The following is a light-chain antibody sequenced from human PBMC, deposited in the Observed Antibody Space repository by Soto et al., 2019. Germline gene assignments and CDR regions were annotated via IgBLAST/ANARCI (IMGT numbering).Light chain of an antibody. CDR2: AAS. V-gene: IGKV1-27*01. CDR1: QGIRNF. J-gene: IGKJ3*01. Sequence: DIQMTQSPPSLSASVGDRVTITCRASQGIRNFVAWYQQKPGKAPKLLIYAASTSQSGAPSRFSGSGSGTDFPLTINSLQPENVATYSCQKYSSVPVFGPGTKVEIK. CDR3: QKYSSVPV.